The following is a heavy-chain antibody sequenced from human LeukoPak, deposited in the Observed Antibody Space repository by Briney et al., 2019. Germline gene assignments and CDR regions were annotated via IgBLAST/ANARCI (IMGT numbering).Heavy chain of an antibody. D-gene: IGHD3-3*01. CDR2: ININSGGI. CDR1: GYTFIDYW. CDR3: ARDRDGGVGTIDY. V-gene: IGHV1-2*06. J-gene: IGHJ4*02. Sequence: ASVKVSCKASGYTFIDYWIHWVRQAPGQGLEWMGRININSGGINYAQKFQGRVTMTRATSISTAYMDLSRLRFDDTAVYYCARDRDGGVGTIDYWGQGTLVPVSS.